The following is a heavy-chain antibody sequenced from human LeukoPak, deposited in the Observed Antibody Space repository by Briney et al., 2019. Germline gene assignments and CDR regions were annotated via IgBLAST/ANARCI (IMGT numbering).Heavy chain of an antibody. J-gene: IGHJ5*02. CDR3: ARESVAYCGGDCYPWGWFDP. CDR1: GGSISSYY. CDR2: IYTSGST. Sequence: PSETLSLTCTVSGGSISSYYWSWIRQPAGKGLEWIGRIYTSGSTNYNPSLKSRVTMSVDTSKSQFSLKLSSVTAADTAVYYCARESVAYCGGDCYPWGWFDPWGQGTLVTVSS. V-gene: IGHV4-4*07. D-gene: IGHD2-21*02.